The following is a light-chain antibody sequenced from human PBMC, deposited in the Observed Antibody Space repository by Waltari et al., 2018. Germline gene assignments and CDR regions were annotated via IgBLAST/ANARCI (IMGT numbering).Light chain of an antibody. V-gene: IGLV1-44*01. CDR1: NYNIGIAP. Sequence: VLTQAPSVSGTPGQRVTISCSGTNYNIGIAPVNWYQQVLGMFPILLIYRNDQRPSGVPDRFSGSKTGAYASLAISGLQSEEEACYYCGTWDGRVSGVLFGGGTKVTVL. CDR3: GTWDGRVSGVL. J-gene: IGLJ3*02. CDR2: RND.